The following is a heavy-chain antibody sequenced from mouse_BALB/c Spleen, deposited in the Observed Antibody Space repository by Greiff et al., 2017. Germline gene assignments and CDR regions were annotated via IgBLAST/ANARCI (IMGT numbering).Heavy chain of an antibody. J-gene: IGHJ1*01. D-gene: IGHD2-3*01. CDR3: TRWNDGYYHWYFDD. CDR2: INPSNGGT. CDR1: GYTFTSYY. V-gene: IGHV1S81*02. Sequence: QVQLQQPGAELVKPGASVKLSCKASGYTFTSYYMYWVKQRPGQGLEWIGGINPSNGGTNFNEKFKSKATLTVDKSSSTAYMQLSSLTSEDSAVYYCTRWNDGYYHWYFDDWGAGTTVTVAS.